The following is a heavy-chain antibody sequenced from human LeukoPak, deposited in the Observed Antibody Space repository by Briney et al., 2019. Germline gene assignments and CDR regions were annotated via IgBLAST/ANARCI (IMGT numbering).Heavy chain of an antibody. CDR2: ISSSSSYI. J-gene: IGHJ4*02. CDR3: AREAIVATIFLESPLVLDY. CDR1: GFTFSSYS. Sequence: GGSLRLSCAASGFTFSSYSMNWVRQAPGKGLEWVSSISSSSSYIYYADSVKGRFTISRDNAKNSLYLQMNSLRDEDTAVYYCAREAIVATIFLESPLVLDYWGQGTLVTVSS. D-gene: IGHD5-12*01. V-gene: IGHV3-21*01.